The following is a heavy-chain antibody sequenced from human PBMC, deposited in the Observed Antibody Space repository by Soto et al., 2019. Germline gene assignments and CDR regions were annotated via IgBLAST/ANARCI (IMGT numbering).Heavy chain of an antibody. D-gene: IGHD3-16*01. V-gene: IGHV3-30*18. J-gene: IGHJ4*02. Sequence: QVQLVESGGGVVQPGRSLRLSCAASGFTFSSYGMHWVRQAPGKGLEWVAVISYDGSNKYYADSVKGRFTISRDNSKNPGYLQMNLLRAEDTAVFYCGKEGGGGYFDYWGQGTLVTVSS. CDR3: GKEGGGGYFDY. CDR2: ISYDGSNK. CDR1: GFTFSSYG.